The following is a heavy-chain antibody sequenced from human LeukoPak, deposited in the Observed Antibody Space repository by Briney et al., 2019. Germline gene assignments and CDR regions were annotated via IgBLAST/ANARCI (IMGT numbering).Heavy chain of an antibody. V-gene: IGHV4-38-2*02. J-gene: IGHJ4*02. Sequence: KPSETLSLTCVVSDYSISSGYHWGWIRQPPGKGLEWIGSVYRSGTTYYDPSLKSRVTISVDTSKNQISLKVRSVTAADTAMYYCARENWVFDYWGQGILVTVSS. D-gene: IGHD7-27*01. CDR2: VYRSGTT. CDR1: DYSISSGYH. CDR3: ARENWVFDY.